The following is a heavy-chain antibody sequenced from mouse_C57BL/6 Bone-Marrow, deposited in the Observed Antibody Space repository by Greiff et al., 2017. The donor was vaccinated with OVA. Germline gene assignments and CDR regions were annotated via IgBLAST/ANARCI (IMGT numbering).Heavy chain of an antibody. J-gene: IGHJ4*01. CDR3: ARRVTTRERDYYAMDY. D-gene: IGHD2-2*01. V-gene: IGHV1-69*01. Sequence: VQLQQPGAELVMPGASVKLSCKASGYTFTSYWMHWVKQRPGQGLEWIGEIDPSDSYTNYNQKFKGKSTLTVDKSSSTAYMQLSSLTSEDSAVYYWARRVTTRERDYYAMDYWGQGTSVTVSS. CDR2: IDPSDSYT. CDR1: GYTFTSYW.